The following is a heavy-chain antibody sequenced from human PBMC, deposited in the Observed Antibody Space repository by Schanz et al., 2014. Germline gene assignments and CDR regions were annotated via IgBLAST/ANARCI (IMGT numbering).Heavy chain of an antibody. CDR1: GFTFNIYA. V-gene: IGHV3-48*04. D-gene: IGHD1-1*01. Sequence: EVQLLESGGGLAQPGGSLRLSCAASGFTFNIYAMSWVRQAPGKGLEWVSYVSSSSSYTHYADSVKGRFTISRDNAKNSLFLQMNSLRPEDTAVYYCARGRVLESWGQGTLXTVSS. J-gene: IGHJ5*02. CDR2: VSSSSSYT. CDR3: ARGRVLES.